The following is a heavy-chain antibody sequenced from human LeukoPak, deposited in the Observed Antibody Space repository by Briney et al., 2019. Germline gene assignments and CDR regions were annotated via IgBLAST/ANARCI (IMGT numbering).Heavy chain of an antibody. CDR2: ISGSGGST. CDR3: AKMNARYCSGGSCYFSYFDY. V-gene: IGHV3-23*01. J-gene: IGHJ4*02. D-gene: IGHD2-15*01. CDR1: GFTFSSYA. Sequence: PGGSLRLSCAASGFTFSSYAMSWVRQAPGKGLEWVSAISGSGGSTYYADSVKGRFTISRDNSKNTLYLQMNSLRAEDTAVYYCAKMNARYCSGGSCYFSYFDYWGQGTLVTVSP.